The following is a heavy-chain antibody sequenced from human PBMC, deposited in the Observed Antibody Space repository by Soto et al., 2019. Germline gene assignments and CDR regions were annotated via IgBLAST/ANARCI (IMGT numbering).Heavy chain of an antibody. CDR3: ARRHSSRGWYWGGNFDY. CDR2: IYYSGST. D-gene: IGHD6-19*01. CDR1: GGSISSSSYY. V-gene: IGHV4-39*01. J-gene: IGHJ4*02. Sequence: QLQLQESGPGLVKPSETLSLTCTVSGGSISSSSYYWGWIRQPPGKGLEWIGSIYYSGSTYYNPSLKSRVTISVDTSKNQFSLKLSSVTAADTAVYYCARRHSSRGWYWGGNFDYWGQGTLVTVSS.